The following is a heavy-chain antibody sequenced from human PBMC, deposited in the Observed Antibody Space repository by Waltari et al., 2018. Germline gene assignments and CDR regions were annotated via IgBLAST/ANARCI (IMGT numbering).Heavy chain of an antibody. V-gene: IGHV4-30-4*08. D-gene: IGHD1-7*01. CDR3: ARRGRNYYTFQH. Sequence: QVQLQESGPGLVKPSQTLSLTCTVSGGSISSGDYYWSWIRQPPGKGLEWIGYIYYSGSTYYSPSLNIRVTISVDTSKNQFSLKLSSVTAADTAVYYCARRGRNYYTFQHWGQGTLVTVSS. CDR2: IYYSGST. J-gene: IGHJ1*01. CDR1: GGSISSGDYY.